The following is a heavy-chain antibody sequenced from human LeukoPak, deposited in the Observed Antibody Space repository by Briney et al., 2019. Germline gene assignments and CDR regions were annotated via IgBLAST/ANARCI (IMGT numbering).Heavy chain of an antibody. V-gene: IGHV3-23*01. Sequence: GGSLRLSCAASGFTFSRYAMSWVRQAPGKGLEWVSAISGSGGSTYYADSVKGRFTISRDNSKNTLYMQMNSLRAEDTAVYYCAKGDHYYDSSGYYTTKGYYFDYWGQGTLVTVSS. CDR2: ISGSGGST. CDR1: GFTFSRYA. D-gene: IGHD3-22*01. J-gene: IGHJ4*02. CDR3: AKGDHYYDSSGYYTTKGYYFDY.